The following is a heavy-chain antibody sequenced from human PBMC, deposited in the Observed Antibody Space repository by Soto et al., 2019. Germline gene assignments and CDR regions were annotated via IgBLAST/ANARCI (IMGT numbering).Heavy chain of an antibody. Sequence: GGSLRLSCAASGFTFSSYAMSWVRQAPGKGLEWVSAISGSGGSTYYADSVKGRFTISRDNSKNTLYLQMNSLRAEDTAVYYCAKDRDYGDYFLPTFDYWGQGTLVTVSS. CDR2: ISGSGGST. J-gene: IGHJ4*02. V-gene: IGHV3-23*01. CDR3: AKDRDYGDYFLPTFDY. D-gene: IGHD4-17*01. CDR1: GFTFSSYA.